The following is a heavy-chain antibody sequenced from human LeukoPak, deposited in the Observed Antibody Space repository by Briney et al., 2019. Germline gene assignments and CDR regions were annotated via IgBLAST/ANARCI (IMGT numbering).Heavy chain of an antibody. J-gene: IGHJ4*02. D-gene: IGHD6-19*01. CDR1: GFTFSNAW. V-gene: IGHV3-15*01. Sequence: GGSLRLSCAASGFTFSNAWMSWVRQAPGKGLEWVGRIKSKTEGGTTDYAAPVKGRFTISRDDSKNTLYLQMNSLKTEDTAVYYCTTDISSGWYAYWGQGTLVTVSS. CDR3: TTDISSGWYAY. CDR2: IKSKTEGGTT.